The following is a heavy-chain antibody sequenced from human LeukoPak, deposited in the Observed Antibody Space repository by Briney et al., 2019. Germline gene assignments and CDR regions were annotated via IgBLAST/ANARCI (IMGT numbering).Heavy chain of an antibody. Sequence: GGSLRLSCAASGFTFNTYSMNWVRQAPGKGLEWVSVIYSGGSTYYADSVKGRFTISRDNSKNTLYLQMNSLRAEDTAVYYCVASGYCSSTSCFATDAFDIWGQGTMVTVSS. CDR2: IYSGGST. CDR1: GFTFNTYS. CDR3: VASGYCSSTSCFATDAFDI. V-gene: IGHV3-53*01. D-gene: IGHD2-2*03. J-gene: IGHJ3*02.